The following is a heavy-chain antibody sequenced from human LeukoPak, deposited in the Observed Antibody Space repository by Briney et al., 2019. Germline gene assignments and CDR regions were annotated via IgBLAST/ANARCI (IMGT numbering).Heavy chain of an antibody. D-gene: IGHD1-26*01. J-gene: IGHJ4*02. Sequence: GGSLRLSCTGSGFIFSDYYMSWIRQAPGKGLEWISYISTAGATNYYADSVKGRFTISRDNSKNTLYLQMNSLRAEDTAVYYCAKDAYSGSYRTRGYYFDYWGQGTLVTVSS. CDR3: AKDAYSGSYRTRGYYFDY. CDR1: GFIFSDYY. CDR2: ISTAGATN. V-gene: IGHV3-11*04.